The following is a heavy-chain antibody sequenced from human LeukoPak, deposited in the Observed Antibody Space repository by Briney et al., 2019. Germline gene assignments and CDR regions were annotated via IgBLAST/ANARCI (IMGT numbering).Heavy chain of an antibody. D-gene: IGHD6-19*01. Sequence: GSLRLSCAASGFTFSSYGMSWVRQAPGKGLEWIGSIYHSGSTYYNPSLKSRVTISVDTSKNQFSLKLSSVTAADTAVYYCARVISSGWYYFDYWGQGTLVTVSS. CDR2: IYHSGST. CDR3: ARVISSGWYYFDY. J-gene: IGHJ4*02. CDR1: GFTFSSYG. V-gene: IGHV4-38-2*01.